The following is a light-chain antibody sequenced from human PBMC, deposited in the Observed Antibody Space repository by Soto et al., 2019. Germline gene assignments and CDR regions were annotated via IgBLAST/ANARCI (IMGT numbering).Light chain of an antibody. J-gene: IGKJ5*01. CDR3: QQYADSPIT. V-gene: IGKV3-20*01. CDR1: QSVTSNY. CDR2: DAS. Sequence: PGERVTLSCRASQSVTSNYLAWYQQKPGQAPRLLIYDASNRATGTPDRFLGRGSGTDFTLIISRLEPEDFAVYYCQQYADSPITFGQGTRLEIK.